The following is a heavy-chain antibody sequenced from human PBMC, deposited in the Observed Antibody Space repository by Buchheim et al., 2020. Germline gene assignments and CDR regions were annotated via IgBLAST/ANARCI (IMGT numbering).Heavy chain of an antibody. D-gene: IGHD3-16*01. Sequence: QVPLVESGGGVVQPGRSLRLSCAASVFTFSSYGMHWVRQAPGKGLEWVAVISYDGSNKYYADSVKGRFTISRDNSTNTLYMQMNSLRAEDTAVDYCAKGWGGDYSYYGMDVWGQGTT. CDR2: ISYDGSNK. J-gene: IGHJ6*02. V-gene: IGHV3-30*18. CDR1: VFTFSSYG. CDR3: AKGWGGDYSYYGMDV.